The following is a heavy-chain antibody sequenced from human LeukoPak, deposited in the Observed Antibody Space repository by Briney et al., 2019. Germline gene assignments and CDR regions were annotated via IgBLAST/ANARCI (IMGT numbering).Heavy chain of an antibody. Sequence: SQTLSLTCAISGDSVSSNSAAWNWIRQSPSRGLEWLGRTYYRSKWYNDYAVPVKSRITINPDTSKNQFSLQLNSVTPEDTAVYYCAREYLDYYGSGSYYEPLHFDYWGQGTLVTVSS. CDR1: GDSVSSNSAA. CDR2: TYYRSKWYN. V-gene: IGHV6-1*01. D-gene: IGHD3-10*01. J-gene: IGHJ4*02. CDR3: AREYLDYYGSGSYYEPLHFDY.